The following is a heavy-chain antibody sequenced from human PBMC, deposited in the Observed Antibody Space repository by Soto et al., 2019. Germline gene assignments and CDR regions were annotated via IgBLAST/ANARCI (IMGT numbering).Heavy chain of an antibody. CDR3: AKENGYSSSWFEFDY. CDR1: GFTVSSNY. Sequence: PGGSLRLSCAASGFTVSSNYMSWVRQAPGKGLEWVSVIYSGGSTYYADSVKGRFTISRDNSKNTLYLQMNSLRVEDTAVYYCAKENGYSSSWFEFDYWGQGTLVTVSS. CDR2: IYSGGST. V-gene: IGHV3-66*01. D-gene: IGHD6-13*01. J-gene: IGHJ4*02.